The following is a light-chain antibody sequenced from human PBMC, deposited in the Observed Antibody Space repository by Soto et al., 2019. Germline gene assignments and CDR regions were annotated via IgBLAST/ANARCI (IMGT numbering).Light chain of an antibody. J-gene: IGKJ2*01. V-gene: IGKV1-6*01. CDR1: QGIRSD. CDR2: GAS. CDR3: LQDYNYPYT. Sequence: IQLTQSPSFLSASVGDRVTITCRASQGIRSDLGWYQQKPGKAPKFLIYGASSLQSSVPSRFSGSGSGTDFTLTISSLQPEDFATYYCLQDYNYPYTFGQGTKVDIK.